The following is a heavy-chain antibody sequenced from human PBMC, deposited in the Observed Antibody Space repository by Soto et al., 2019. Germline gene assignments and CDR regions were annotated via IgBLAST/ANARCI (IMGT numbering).Heavy chain of an antibody. CDR2: IIPILGIA. CDR3: ARDKGDYDYIWGTPRAYDAFDI. V-gene: IGHV1-69*04. J-gene: IGHJ3*02. D-gene: IGHD3-16*01. Sequence: ASVKVSCKASGGTFSSYTISWVRQAPGQGLEWMGRIIPILGIANYAQKFQGRVTITRDTSASTAYMELSSLRSEDTAVYYCARDKGDYDYIWGTPRAYDAFDIWGQGTMVTVSS. CDR1: GGTFSSYT.